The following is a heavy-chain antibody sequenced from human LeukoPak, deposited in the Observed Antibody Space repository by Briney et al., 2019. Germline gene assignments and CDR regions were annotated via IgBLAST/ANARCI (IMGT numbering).Heavy chain of an antibody. CDR2: INPDGSRT. V-gene: IGHV3-74*01. CDR1: GFTFSTYW. Sequence: GGSLRLSCAASGFTFSTYWMHWVRQAPGKGLVWVSRINPDGSRTDYADSVKGRFTISRDNAKNTLYLQMNNLRAEDTAVYYCAKNLVSGYVRIDYWGQGTLVTVSS. D-gene: IGHD3-22*01. CDR3: AKNLVSGYVRIDY. J-gene: IGHJ4*02.